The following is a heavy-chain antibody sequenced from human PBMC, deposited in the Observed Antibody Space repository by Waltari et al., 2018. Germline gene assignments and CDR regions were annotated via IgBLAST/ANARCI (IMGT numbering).Heavy chain of an antibody. CDR2: ISSSGSHI. CDR3: ARDGHLETDAFDV. CDR1: GFRFPTYC. V-gene: IGHV3-21*03. Sequence: EVQLVESGGGLVKPGGSLRLSCSAPGFRFPTYCFTWVRPAPGKGLEWVSSISSSGSHIFYAESLKGRFTVSRDNAQNSLFLQMSSLRVEDTAVYYCARDGHLETDAFDVWGQGTRVTVSS. J-gene: IGHJ3*01.